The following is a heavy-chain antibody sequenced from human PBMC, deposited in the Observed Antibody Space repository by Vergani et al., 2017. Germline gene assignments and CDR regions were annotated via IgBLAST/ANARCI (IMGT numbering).Heavy chain of an antibody. V-gene: IGHV3-7*01. J-gene: IGHJ6*02. CDR3: ARDPVDTAMSLFPYGMDV. CDR2: IKQDGNEK. CDR1: GFTFSSYW. Sequence: EVQLVESGGDLVQPGGSLRLSCAASGFTFSSYWMNWVRQAPGKGLEWVANIKQDGNEKYYVDSVKGRFTISRDNARNSLYLQMNSLRAEDTAVYYCARDPVDTAMSLFPYGMDVWGQGTTGSVSS. D-gene: IGHD5-18*01.